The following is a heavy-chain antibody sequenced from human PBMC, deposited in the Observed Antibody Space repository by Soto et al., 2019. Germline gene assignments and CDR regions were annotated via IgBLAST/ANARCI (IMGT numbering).Heavy chain of an antibody. CDR3: AGDMHAGFTHYLDR. CDR1: GGSVTSYH. D-gene: IGHD2-8*01. Sequence: RSLTCFGAGGSVTSYHWSWIRQVPGKGLEWIAYTSYTGNTNYNPSLQSRVTISLDTSKNQLFLKLTSMTAADTAVYYGAGDMHAGFTHYLDRCDKEPLGTVSS. V-gene: IGHV4-59*02. J-gene: IGHJ4*02. CDR2: TSYTGNT.